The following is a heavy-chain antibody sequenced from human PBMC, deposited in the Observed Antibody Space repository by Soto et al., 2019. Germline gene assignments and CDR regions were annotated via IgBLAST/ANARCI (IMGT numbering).Heavy chain of an antibody. CDR1: GGSISNYY. CDR3: ARGVPFTPAWFDS. V-gene: IGHV4-59*12. Sequence: SETLSLTCNVSGGSISNYYWNWIRQPPGKRLEWIGYIYYSVTTYYNRSPKSRVSISVDTSKNQFSLTLTSVTAADTAVYYCARGVPFTPAWFDSWGLGTLVSVSS. CDR2: IYYSVTT. J-gene: IGHJ5*01.